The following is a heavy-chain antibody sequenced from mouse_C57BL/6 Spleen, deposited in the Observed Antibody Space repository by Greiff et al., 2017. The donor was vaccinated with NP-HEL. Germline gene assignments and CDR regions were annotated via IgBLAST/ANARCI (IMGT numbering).Heavy chain of an antibody. J-gene: IGHJ4*01. D-gene: IGHD1-1*01. Sequence: EVQVVESGGGLVKPGGSLKLSCAASGFTFSSYAMSWVRQTPEKRLEWVATISDGGSYTYYPDNVKGRFTISRDNAKNNLYLQMSHLKSEDTAMYYCAREGYGSDAMDYWGQGTSVTVSS. CDR3: AREGYGSDAMDY. V-gene: IGHV5-4*01. CDR2: ISDGGSYT. CDR1: GFTFSSYA.